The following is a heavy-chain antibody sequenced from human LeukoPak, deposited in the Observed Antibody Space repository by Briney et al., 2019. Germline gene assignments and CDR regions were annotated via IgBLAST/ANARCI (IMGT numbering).Heavy chain of an antibody. J-gene: IGHJ4*02. V-gene: IGHV3-33*01. Sequence: GGSLRLSCAASGFTFSSYGMHGVRQAPGKGREGVAVIWYDGSNKYYADSVRGRFTISRDNSKNTLYLQMNSLRAEDTAVYYCARGEYCTNGVCYGPLDYWGQGTLVTVSS. CDR2: IWYDGSNK. CDR3: ARGEYCTNGVCYGPLDY. D-gene: IGHD2-8*01. CDR1: GFTFSSYG.